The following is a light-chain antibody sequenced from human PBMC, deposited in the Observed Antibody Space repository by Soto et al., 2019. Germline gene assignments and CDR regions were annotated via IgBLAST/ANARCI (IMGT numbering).Light chain of an antibody. Sequence: EIVLTQSPGTLSLSPGERATLSCRASQSVSSYYLAWYQQKPGQAPRLLIYAASSRAAGIPDRFSGGGSGTDFTLTISRLEPEDFAVYYCQQCGSSQWMCCQGTQVHIK. CDR2: AAS. V-gene: IGKV3-20*01. CDR3: QQCGSSQWM. J-gene: IGKJ1*01. CDR1: QSVSSYY.